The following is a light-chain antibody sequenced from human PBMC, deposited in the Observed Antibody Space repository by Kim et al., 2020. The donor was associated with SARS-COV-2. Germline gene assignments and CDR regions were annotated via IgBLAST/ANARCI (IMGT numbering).Light chain of an antibody. CDR1: QSVSSSY. V-gene: IGKV3-20*01. Sequence: EIVLTQSPGTLSLSPGERATLSCRASQSVSSSYLAWYQQKPGQAPRLLIYGASSRATGIPDRFSGSGSETDFILTISRLDPEDFAVYYCQHYGASPLTFGGGTKVDIK. J-gene: IGKJ4*01. CDR3: QHYGASPLT. CDR2: GAS.